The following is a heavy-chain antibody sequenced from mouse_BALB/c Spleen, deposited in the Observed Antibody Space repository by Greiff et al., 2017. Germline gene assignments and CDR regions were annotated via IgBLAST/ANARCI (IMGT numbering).Heavy chain of an antibody. CDR2: IYPGDGDT. J-gene: IGHJ3*01. D-gene: IGHD2-4*01. V-gene: IGHV1-87*01. CDR3: ARRDYDYDDY. Sequence: VQLQQSGAELARPGASVKLSCKASGYTFTSYWMQWVKQRPGQGLEWIGAIYPGDGDTRYTQKFKGKATLTADKSSSTAYMQLSSLASEDSAVYYCARRDYDYDDYWGQGTLVTVSA. CDR1: GYTFTSYW.